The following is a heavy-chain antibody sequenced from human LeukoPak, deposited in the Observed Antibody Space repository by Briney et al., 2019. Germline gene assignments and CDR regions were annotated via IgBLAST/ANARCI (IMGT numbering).Heavy chain of an antibody. J-gene: IGHJ6*02. D-gene: IGHD2-2*01. CDR2: INVGNGNT. Sequence: ASVKFSCKASGYTFTSYAMHWVRQASGQRLEWMGWINVGNGNTKYSQKFQGRVTITRDTSASTAYMELSSLRSEDTAVYYCARAAAGPYATGYYYYYGMDVWGQGTTVTVSS. V-gene: IGHV1-3*01. CDR3: ARAAAGPYATGYYYYYGMDV. CDR1: GYTFTSYA.